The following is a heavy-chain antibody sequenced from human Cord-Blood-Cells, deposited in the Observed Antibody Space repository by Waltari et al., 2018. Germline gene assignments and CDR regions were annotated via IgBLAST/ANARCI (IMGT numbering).Heavy chain of an antibody. CDR1: GGSISSGGYY. Sequence: QVQLQESGPGLVKPSQTLSLTCTVSGGSISSGGYYWSWIRQHPGTGLEWIGYIYYSGSTYYNPSLKSRVTISVDTSKNQFSLKLSSVTAADTAVYYFARGLVITMVRGVIIIGAFDIWGQGTMVTVSS. CDR3: ARGLVITMVRGVIIIGAFDI. V-gene: IGHV4-31*03. CDR2: IYYSGST. D-gene: IGHD3-10*01. J-gene: IGHJ3*02.